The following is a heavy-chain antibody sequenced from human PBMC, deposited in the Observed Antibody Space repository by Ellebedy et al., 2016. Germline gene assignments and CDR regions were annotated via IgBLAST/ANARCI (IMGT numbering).Heavy chain of an antibody. D-gene: IGHD5-18*01. CDR1: GFTFSSYG. CDR3: ARFGHTAGARKGFDI. J-gene: IGHJ3*02. Sequence: GESLKISCAASGFTFSSYGMDWVRQVPGKGLVWVSFTNTAGSSTTYADSVKGRFTISRDNTKNTLYLQMNSLRAEDTAIYYCARFGHTAGARKGFDIWGQGTMVTVSS. CDR2: TNTAGSST. V-gene: IGHV3-74*03.